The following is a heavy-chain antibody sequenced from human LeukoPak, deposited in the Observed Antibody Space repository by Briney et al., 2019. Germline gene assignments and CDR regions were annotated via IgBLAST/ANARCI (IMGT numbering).Heavy chain of an antibody. CDR2: IIPIFGTA. CDR1: GGTFSSYA. D-gene: IGHD6-13*01. CDR3: ARDYGDSSSWYGVFYWFDP. Sequence: ASVKVSCKASGGTFSSYAISWVRQAPGQGLEWMGRIIPIFGTANYAQKFQGRVTITTDESTSTAYMELSSLRSEDTAVYYCARDYGDSSSWYGVFYWFDPWGQGTLVTVSS. V-gene: IGHV1-69*05. J-gene: IGHJ5*02.